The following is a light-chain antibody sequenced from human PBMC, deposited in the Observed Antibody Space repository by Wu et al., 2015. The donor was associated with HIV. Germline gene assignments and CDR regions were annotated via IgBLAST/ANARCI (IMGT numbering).Light chain of an antibody. J-gene: IGKJ4*01. V-gene: IGKV3-20*01. CDR3: QRYTTSPLT. Sequence: EIVLTQSPGTLSLSPGERATLSCRASQTLNKYQLAWYQQKPGQAPRLLIFLASNRATGVPDRFSGSGPGTDFTLTISGLEPEDFAVYYCQRYTTSPLTFGGGTRVEI. CDR2: LAS. CDR1: QTLNKYQ.